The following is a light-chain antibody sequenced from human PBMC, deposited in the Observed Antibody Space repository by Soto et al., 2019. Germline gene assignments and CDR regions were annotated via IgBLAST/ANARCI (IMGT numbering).Light chain of an antibody. V-gene: IGKV1-5*01. CDR1: QTVNAW. CDR2: DAS. J-gene: IGKJ1*01. Sequence: DIQMTQSPSTLSASLGDRVTSTCRASQTVNAWLAWYQHKPGKAPKPLIYDASSLESGVPARFSGSGSGTEFILTISSMQPDHLGTYYCQQYNTHSGTFGQGTKVDI. CDR3: QQYNTHSGT.